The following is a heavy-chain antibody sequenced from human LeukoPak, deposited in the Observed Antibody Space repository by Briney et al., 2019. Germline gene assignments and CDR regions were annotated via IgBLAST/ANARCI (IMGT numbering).Heavy chain of an antibody. V-gene: IGHV3-48*03. Sequence: GGSLRLSCAASGFTFSGYAMRWVRQAPGKGLEWVSYISSSGSTIYYADSVKGRFTISRDNAKNSLYLQMNSLRAEDTAVYYCARGGTLVGATTGSDYWGQGTLVTVSS. CDR3: ARGGTLVGATTGSDY. D-gene: IGHD1-26*01. J-gene: IGHJ4*02. CDR2: ISSSGSTI. CDR1: GFTFSGYA.